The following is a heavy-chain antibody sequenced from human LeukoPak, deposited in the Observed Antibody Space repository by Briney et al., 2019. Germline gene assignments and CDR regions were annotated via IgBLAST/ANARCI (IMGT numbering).Heavy chain of an antibody. Sequence: KPSETLSLTCTVSGGSISSYYCGWIRQPPGKGLEWIGYVYYIGSTNYNPSLKSRFTLSVDTSKNQFSLKLSSVTAADTAVYYCASTDILTGTTFDYWGQGTLVTVSS. J-gene: IGHJ4*02. CDR3: ASTDILTGTTFDY. CDR2: VYYIGST. V-gene: IGHV4-59*01. D-gene: IGHD3-9*01. CDR1: GGSISSYY.